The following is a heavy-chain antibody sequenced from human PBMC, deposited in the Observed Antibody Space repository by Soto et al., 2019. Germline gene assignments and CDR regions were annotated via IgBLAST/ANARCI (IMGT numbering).Heavy chain of an antibody. Sequence: HPGGSLRLSCAASGFTFAHYAMHWVRHSPGKGLEWVAFMSHDENRKLYSDSVKGRFTISRDNSKSTLYLQMSRLRAEDTAVYYCAKDYDFWCGSVRPFLASWGLGTLVTGSS. CDR1: GFTFAHYA. CDR2: MSHDENRK. J-gene: IGHJ4*02. V-gene: IGHV3-30*18. D-gene: IGHD3-3*01. CDR3: AKDYDFWCGSVRPFLAS.